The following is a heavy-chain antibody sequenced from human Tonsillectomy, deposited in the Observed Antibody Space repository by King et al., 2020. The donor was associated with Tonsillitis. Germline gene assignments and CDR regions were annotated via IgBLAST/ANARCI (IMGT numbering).Heavy chain of an antibody. V-gene: IGHV3-30*04. Sequence: GQLVQSGGGVVQPGRSLRLSCAASGFTFSRYAIHWVRQAPGKGLEWVAVISYDGSDKNYADSVKGRLTISRDNAKNMLYLQMNSMRAEDTAVYYCARGAGYYSDSSAYYSWGQGTLVTGSS. CDR2: ISYDGSDK. CDR3: ARGAGYYSDSSAYYS. J-gene: IGHJ5*02. D-gene: IGHD3-22*01. CDR1: GFTFSRYA.